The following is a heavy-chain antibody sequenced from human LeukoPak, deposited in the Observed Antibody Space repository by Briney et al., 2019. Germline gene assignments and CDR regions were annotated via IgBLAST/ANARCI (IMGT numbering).Heavy chain of an antibody. CDR3: ARSRQHVSTFDY. CDR2: IYYSGST. Sequence: SETLSLTCTVSGGSISSGGYYWSWIRQHPGKGLEWIGYIYYSGSTYYNPSLKSRVTISVDTSKNQFSLNLSSETAADTAVYYCARSRQHVSTFDYWGQGTLVTVSS. J-gene: IGHJ4*02. V-gene: IGHV4-31*03. CDR1: GGSISSGGYY. D-gene: IGHD2-2*01.